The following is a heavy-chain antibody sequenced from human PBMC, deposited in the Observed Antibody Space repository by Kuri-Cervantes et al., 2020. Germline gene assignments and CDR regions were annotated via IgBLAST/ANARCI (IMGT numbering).Heavy chain of an antibody. CDR1: GYTFTSYG. Sequence: ASVKVSCKASGYTFTSYGISWVRQAPGQGLEWMGWISAYNGNTNDAQKFQGRVTMTRDTSTSTVYMELSSLRSEDTAVYYCARSNRITMIVVVRYGYGMDVWGQGTTVTVSS. CDR2: ISAYNGNT. CDR3: ARSNRITMIVVVRYGYGMDV. V-gene: IGHV1-18*01. J-gene: IGHJ6*02. D-gene: IGHD3-22*01.